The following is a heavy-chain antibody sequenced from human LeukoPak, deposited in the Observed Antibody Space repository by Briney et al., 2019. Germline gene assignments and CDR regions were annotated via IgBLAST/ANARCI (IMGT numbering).Heavy chain of an antibody. CDR1: GFTFSSYA. J-gene: IGHJ4*02. V-gene: IGHV3-23*01. Sequence: GGSLRLSCAASGFTFSSYAMSWVRQVPGKGLEWASVISGSGGSTYYADSVKGRFTISRDNAKNSLYLQVNSLRAEDTAVYYCARGHTSSWYVFDYWGQGTLVTVSS. CDR2: ISGSGGST. CDR3: ARGHTSSWYVFDY. D-gene: IGHD6-13*01.